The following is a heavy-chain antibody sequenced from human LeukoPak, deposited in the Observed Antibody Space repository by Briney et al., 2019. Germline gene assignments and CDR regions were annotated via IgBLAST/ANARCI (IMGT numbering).Heavy chain of an antibody. CDR2: ISGSSGST. D-gene: IGHD2-15*01. CDR3: AKGKGSEAAHFDY. V-gene: IGHV3-23*01. Sequence: PGGSLRLSCGASGFSFRSYWMHWVRQAPGKGLEWVSAISGSSGSTYYADSVKGRFTISRDNSKNTLYLQMNSLRAEDTAVYYCAKGKGSEAAHFDYWGQGTLVTVSS. CDR1: GFSFRSYW. J-gene: IGHJ4*02.